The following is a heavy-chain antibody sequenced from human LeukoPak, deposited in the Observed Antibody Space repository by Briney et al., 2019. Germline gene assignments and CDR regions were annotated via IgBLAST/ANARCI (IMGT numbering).Heavy chain of an antibody. CDR2: ISDSGSST. Sequence: GGSLRLSCAASGFTFRNYAMTWVRQAPGKGLEWVSAISDSGSSTNYAGSVKGRFTISRDNSKNTLYLQMSSLRAEDTAVYSCARDWSCDYWGQGTLVTVSS. D-gene: IGHD1-26*01. V-gene: IGHV3-23*01. CDR3: ARDWSCDY. J-gene: IGHJ4*02. CDR1: GFTFRNYA.